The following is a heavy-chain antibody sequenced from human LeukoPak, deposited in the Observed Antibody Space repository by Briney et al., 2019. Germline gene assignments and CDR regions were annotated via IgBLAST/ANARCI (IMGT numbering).Heavy chain of an antibody. CDR3: ARDHYPDIAARDSWFDP. V-gene: IGHV4-39*07. Sequence: SETLSLTCTVSGGSINSRIYYWGWIRRPPGKGLEWIGSIYYSGSTYYNPSLKSRVTFSVDTSKNQFSLKLSSVTAADTAVYYCARDHYPDIAARDSWFDPWGQGTLVTVSS. D-gene: IGHD6-6*01. CDR2: IYYSGST. J-gene: IGHJ5*02. CDR1: GGSINSRIYY.